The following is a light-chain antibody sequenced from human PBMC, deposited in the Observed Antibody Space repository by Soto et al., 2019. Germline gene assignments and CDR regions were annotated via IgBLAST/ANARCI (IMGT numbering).Light chain of an antibody. V-gene: IGKV1-12*01. Sequence: DIQMTQSPSSVSASVGDRVTIACRASHNINSWLAWYQQKPGRAPRFLIYAASSLQSGVPSRFSGSGSGTDFTLTITNLHPEDFATYFCQQANSFPFTVGPGTRVDIK. CDR1: HNINSW. J-gene: IGKJ3*01. CDR3: QQANSFPFT. CDR2: AAS.